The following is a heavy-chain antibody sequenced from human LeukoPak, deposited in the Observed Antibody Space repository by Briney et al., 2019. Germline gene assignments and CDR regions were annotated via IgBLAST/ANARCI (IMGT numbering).Heavy chain of an antibody. CDR3: ARAARTLFGVFIIAAFDI. V-gene: IGHV1-69*06. D-gene: IGHD3-3*01. CDR2: IIPIFGAA. CDR1: GGTFSRYG. Sequence: SVKVSCKASGGTFSRYGINWVRQASGQGLEWMGGIIPIFGAANYAQKFQGRVTITADTSTNTAYMELGSLRSEDAAVYYCARAARTLFGVFIIAAFDIWGQGTMVTVSS. J-gene: IGHJ3*02.